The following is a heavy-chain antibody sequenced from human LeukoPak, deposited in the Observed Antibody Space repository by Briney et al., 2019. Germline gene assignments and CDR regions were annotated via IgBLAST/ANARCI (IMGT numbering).Heavy chain of an antibody. CDR2: ISGSGDRT. CDR3: AKDEDESITGGNWFDP. Sequence: GGSLRLSCAASGFTFRSYEMSWVRQAPGKGLEWVSGISGSGDRTYYADSVKGRFTISRDNSKNTLYLQMNSLRGEDRAVYYCAKDEDESITGGNWFDPWGQGTLVTVSS. D-gene: IGHD1-20*01. J-gene: IGHJ5*02. V-gene: IGHV3-23*01. CDR1: GFTFRSYE.